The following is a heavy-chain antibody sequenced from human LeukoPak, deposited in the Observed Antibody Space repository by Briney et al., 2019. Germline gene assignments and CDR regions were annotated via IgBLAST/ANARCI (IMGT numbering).Heavy chain of an antibody. CDR2: INPNSGGT. CDR1: GYTFTGYY. CDR3: ARERIAGRYYYDSSGYPTFNY. V-gene: IGHV1-2*02. J-gene: IGHJ4*02. Sequence: GASVKVSCKASGYTFTGYYMHWVRQAPGQGLEWMGWINPNSGGTNYAQKFQGRVTMTRDTSISTAYMELSRLRSDDTAVYYCARERIAGRYYYDSSGYPTFNYWGQGTLVTVSS. D-gene: IGHD3-22*01.